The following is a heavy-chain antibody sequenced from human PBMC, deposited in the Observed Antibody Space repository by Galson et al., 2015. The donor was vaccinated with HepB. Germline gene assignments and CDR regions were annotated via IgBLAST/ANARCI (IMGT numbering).Heavy chain of an antibody. J-gene: IGHJ4*02. V-gene: IGHV3-33*01. CDR3: ARDGGEQWLASPYGSNFDY. CDR2: IWYDGSNK. CDR1: GFTFSSYG. D-gene: IGHD6-19*01. Sequence: SLRLSCAASGFTFSSYGMHWVRQAPGKGLEWVAVIWYDGSNKYYADSVKGRFTISRDNSKDTLYLQMNSLRAEDTAVYYCARDGGEQWLASPYGSNFDYWGQRTLVTVSS.